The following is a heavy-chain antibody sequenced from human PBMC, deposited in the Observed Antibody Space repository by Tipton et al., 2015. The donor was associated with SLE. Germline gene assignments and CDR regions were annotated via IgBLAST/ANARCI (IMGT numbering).Heavy chain of an antibody. Sequence: GSLRLSCAASGFTFSSYWMSWVRQTPAKGLEWVATIKQDGSEEHYVDSVKGRFTISRDNAKNSLYLQMNSLRAEDTAVYYCAREGLGYSSSGDYYYYMDVWGKGTTVTVSS. J-gene: IGHJ6*03. CDR1: GFTFSSYW. CDR3: AREGLGYSSSGDYYYYMDV. D-gene: IGHD6-13*01. CDR2: IKQDGSEE. V-gene: IGHV3-7*05.